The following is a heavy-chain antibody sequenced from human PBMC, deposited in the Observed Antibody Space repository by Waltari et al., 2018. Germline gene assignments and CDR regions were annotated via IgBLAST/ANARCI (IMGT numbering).Heavy chain of an antibody. CDR3: ATVQDIVVVVAATAYFDY. Sequence: QVQLVQSGAEVKKPGATVKVSCKVSGYTLTELSMHWVRQAPGKGLEWMGGFDPEDGETIYAQKFQGRVTMTEDTSTDTAYMELSSLRSEDTAVYYCATVQDIVVVVAATAYFDYWGQGTLVTVSS. J-gene: IGHJ4*02. CDR2: FDPEDGET. CDR1: GYTLTELS. D-gene: IGHD2-15*01. V-gene: IGHV1-24*01.